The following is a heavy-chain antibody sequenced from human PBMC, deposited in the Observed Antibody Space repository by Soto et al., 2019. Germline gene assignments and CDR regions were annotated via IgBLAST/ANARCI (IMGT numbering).Heavy chain of an antibody. Sequence: SETLSLTCTVSGGSISSSSYYWGWIRQPPGKGLEWIGSIYYSGSTYYNPSLKSRVTISVDTSKNQFSLKLSSVTAADTAVYYCARRAIAARPFDYWGQGTLVTVSS. CDR3: ARRAIAARPFDY. CDR2: IYYSGST. CDR1: GGSISSSSYY. D-gene: IGHD6-6*01. V-gene: IGHV4-39*01. J-gene: IGHJ4*02.